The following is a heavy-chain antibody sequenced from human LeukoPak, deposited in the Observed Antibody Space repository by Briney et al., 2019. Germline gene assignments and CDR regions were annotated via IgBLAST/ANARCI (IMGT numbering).Heavy chain of an antibody. CDR3: ARAWDIVVVPAANFDY. D-gene: IGHD2-2*01. J-gene: IGHJ4*02. V-gene: IGHV4-34*01. CDR1: GGSFSGYY. CDR2: INHSGST. Sequence: SETLSLTCAVYGGSFSGYYWSWIRQPPGKGLEWIGEINHSGSTNYNPSLKSRVTISVDTSKNQFSLRLSSVTAADTAVYYCARAWDIVVVPAANFDYWGQGTLVTASS.